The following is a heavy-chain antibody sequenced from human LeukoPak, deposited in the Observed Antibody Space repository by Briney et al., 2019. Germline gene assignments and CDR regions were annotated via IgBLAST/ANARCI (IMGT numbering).Heavy chain of an antibody. D-gene: IGHD3-22*01. J-gene: IGHJ3*02. CDR3: AKDYYYDSSGYYYGDAFDI. Sequence: PGGSLGLSCAASGFTFSSYAMNWVRQAPGKGLEWVSGISGSGGNTYYADSVKGRFTISRDNSKNTLYLQMNSLRAEDTAVYYCAKDYYYDSSGYYYGDAFDIWGQGTMVTVSS. V-gene: IGHV3-23*01. CDR2: ISGSGGNT. CDR1: GFTFSSYA.